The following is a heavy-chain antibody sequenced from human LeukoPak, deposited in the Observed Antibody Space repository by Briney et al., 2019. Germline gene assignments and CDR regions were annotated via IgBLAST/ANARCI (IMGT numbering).Heavy chain of an antibody. J-gene: IGHJ5*02. CDR1: GFTFDDYG. D-gene: IGHD4-11*01. Sequence: WGSLRLSCAASGFTFDDYGMSWVRQAPGKGLEWVSGINWNGGSTGYADSVKGRFTISRDNAKNSLYLQMNSLRAEDTALYYCAREDDYSNYGTRGNWFDPWGQGTLVTVSS. CDR2: INWNGGST. V-gene: IGHV3-20*04. CDR3: AREDDYSNYGTRGNWFDP.